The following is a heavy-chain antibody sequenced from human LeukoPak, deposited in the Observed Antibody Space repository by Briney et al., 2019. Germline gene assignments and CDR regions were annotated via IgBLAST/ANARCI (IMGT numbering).Heavy chain of an antibody. CDR1: GFTFIDNY. CDR3: ARDPALLPHCSGGSCYDYYYYMDV. Sequence: GGPLRLSCAASGFTFIDNYMSWIRQAPGKGLEWVSYISSSDSTRYYADSVKGRCTISRDIAKNTLYLQMNSLRAEDTAVYYCARDPALLPHCSGGSCYDYYYYMDVWGKGTTATVSS. V-gene: IGHV3-11*04. CDR2: ISSSDSTR. J-gene: IGHJ6*03. D-gene: IGHD2-15*01.